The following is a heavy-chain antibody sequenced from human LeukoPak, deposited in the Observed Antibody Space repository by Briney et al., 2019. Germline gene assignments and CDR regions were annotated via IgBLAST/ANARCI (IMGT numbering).Heavy chain of an antibody. CDR3: ARDSSYYDSSGYRLDY. CDR2: INPNSGGT. J-gene: IGHJ4*02. CDR1: GYTFTGYY. Sequence: EASVKVSCKASGYTFTGYYMHWVRQAPGQGLEWMGWINPNSGGTNYAQKFQGRVTMTRDTSISTAYMELSRLRSDDTAVYYCARDSSYYDSSGYRLDYWGQGTLVTVSS. V-gene: IGHV1-2*02. D-gene: IGHD3-22*01.